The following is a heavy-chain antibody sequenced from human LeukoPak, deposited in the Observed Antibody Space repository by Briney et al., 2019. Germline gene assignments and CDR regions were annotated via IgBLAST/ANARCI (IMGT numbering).Heavy chain of an antibody. D-gene: IGHD3-3*01. CDR1: GFAFSNYA. CDR3: AKFIRDYDFWSGSYRAQWFDP. J-gene: IGHJ5*02. V-gene: IGHV3-23*01. CDR2: ISGSGDDT. Sequence: GGSLRLSCLASGFAFSNYAMRWVRQAPGMGLEWVSTISGSGDDTYYADSVKGRFTISRDNSKGTLYLQMSSLRAEDRAIYFCAKFIRDYDFWSGSYRAQWFDPWGQGTLVTVSS.